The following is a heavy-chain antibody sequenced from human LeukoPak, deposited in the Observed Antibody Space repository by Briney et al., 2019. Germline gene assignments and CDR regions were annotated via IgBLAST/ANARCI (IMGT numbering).Heavy chain of an antibody. V-gene: IGHV3-7*03. J-gene: IGHJ4*02. Sequence: GGSLRLSCVASGFTFSSYSLNWVRQAPGKGLEWVANIKADGSQQYHVDSVRGRFTITRDNAENSLYLQMNSLRAEDTAVYYCTRNSLDYWGLGTLVTVSS. CDR3: TRNSLDY. CDR1: GFTFSSYS. CDR2: IKADGSQQ.